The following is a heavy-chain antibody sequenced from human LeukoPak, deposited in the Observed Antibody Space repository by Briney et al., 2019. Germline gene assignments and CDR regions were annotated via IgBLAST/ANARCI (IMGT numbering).Heavy chain of an antibody. CDR2: ISAYNGNT. Sequence: ASVKVSCKASGGTSSSYAISWVRQAPGQGLEWMGWISAYNGNTNYAQKLQGRVTMTTDTSTSTAYMELRSLRSDDTAVYYCARDIAPGDYWGQGTLVTVSS. J-gene: IGHJ4*02. CDR3: ARDIAPGDY. D-gene: IGHD6-25*01. V-gene: IGHV1-18*01. CDR1: GGTSSSYA.